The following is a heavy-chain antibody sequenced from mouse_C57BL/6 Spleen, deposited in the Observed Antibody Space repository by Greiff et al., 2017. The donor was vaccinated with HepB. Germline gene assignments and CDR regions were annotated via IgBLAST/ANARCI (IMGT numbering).Heavy chain of an antibody. V-gene: IGHV5-17*01. Sequence: EVKLVESGGGLVKPGGSLKLSCAASGFTFSDYGMHWVRQAPEKGLEWVAYISSGSSTIYYADTVKGRFTISRDNAKNTLFLQMTSLRSEDTAMYYGARRRRYAMDYWGQGTSVTVPS. J-gene: IGHJ4*01. CDR3: ARRRRYAMDY. CDR2: ISSGSSTI. D-gene: IGHD2-12*01. CDR1: GFTFSDYG.